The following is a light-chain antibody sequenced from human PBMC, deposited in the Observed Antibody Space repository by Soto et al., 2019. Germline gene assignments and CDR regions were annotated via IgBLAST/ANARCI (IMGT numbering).Light chain of an antibody. CDR2: GAS. J-gene: IGKJ4*01. CDR3: QQYGCSLT. Sequence: EIVLTQAPGTLSLSPGERATLSCSASQGVSSNFLAWYQQKPGQAPRFLIYGASKRATGIPDRFSGSGSGTDFSLTSSRLEPEDFAVYDCQQYGCSLTFGGGTKVVIK. CDR1: QGVSSNF. V-gene: IGKV3-20*01.